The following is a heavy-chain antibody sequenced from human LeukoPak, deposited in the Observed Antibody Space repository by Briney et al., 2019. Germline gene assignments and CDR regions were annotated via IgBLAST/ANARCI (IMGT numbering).Heavy chain of an antibody. CDR1: GYTFTCYY. V-gene: IGHV1-2*02. D-gene: IGHD2/OR15-2a*01. CDR3: ARVFYGGDYFDY. Sequence: SVKVSCKASGYTFTCYYMHWVRQAPGQGLEWMGWINPNSGGTNYAQKFQGRVTMTRDTSISTAYMELSRLRSDDTAVYYCARVFYGGDYFDYWGQGTLVTVSS. J-gene: IGHJ4*02. CDR2: INPNSGGT.